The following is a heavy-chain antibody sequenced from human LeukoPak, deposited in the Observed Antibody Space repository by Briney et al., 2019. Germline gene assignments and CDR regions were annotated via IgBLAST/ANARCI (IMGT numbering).Heavy chain of an antibody. CDR3: ARDREYCSSTSCYFSWFDP. CDR2: INPSGGST. D-gene: IGHD2-2*01. CDR1: GYTFTSYY. Sequence: ASVKVSCKASGYTFTSYYMHWVRQAPGQGLEWMGIINPSGGSTSHAQKFQGRVTMTRDTSTSTVYMELSSLRSEDTAVYYCARDREYCSSTSCYFSWFDPWGQGTLVTVSS. J-gene: IGHJ5*02. V-gene: IGHV1-46*01.